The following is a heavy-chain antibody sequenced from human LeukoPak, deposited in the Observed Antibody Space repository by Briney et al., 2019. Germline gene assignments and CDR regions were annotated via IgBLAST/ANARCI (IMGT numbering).Heavy chain of an antibody. V-gene: IGHV4-61*08. D-gene: IGHD6-19*01. Sequence: SETLSLTCTVSGASVTSTDYYWSWIRQPPGEGLEWIGYVSYTGIPTYNPSLNSRVTISLDTSKSQFSLQLDSMTAADTAIYYCARGRVAGGYYFDYWDQGTLVTVSS. CDR3: ARGRVAGGYYFDY. CDR2: VSYTGIP. CDR1: GASVTSTDYY. J-gene: IGHJ4*02.